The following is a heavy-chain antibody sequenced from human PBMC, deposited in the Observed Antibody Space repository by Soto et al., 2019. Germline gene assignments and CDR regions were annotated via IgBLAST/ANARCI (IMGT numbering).Heavy chain of an antibody. CDR1: GFTFNNYW. Sequence: PGGSLRLSCEASGFTFNNYWMHWVRQAPGKGLVSLARINHDGSGTSYAESVKGRFTISRDNAKNTLYLQMNSLRVEDTAVYYCARGRAMDYWGQGTLVTVSS. CDR3: ARGRAMDY. D-gene: IGHD2-2*01. J-gene: IGHJ4*02. V-gene: IGHV3-74*01. CDR2: INHDGSGT.